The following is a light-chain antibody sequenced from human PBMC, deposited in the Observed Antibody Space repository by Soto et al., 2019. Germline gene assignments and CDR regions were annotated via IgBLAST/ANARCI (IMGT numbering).Light chain of an antibody. Sequence: QSVVTQPPSASGTPGQRVTISCSGSSSNIGSKSVNWYQQLPGTAPKLLIYSNNQRPSGVPDRVSGSKSGTSASLAISGLQSEDEADYYCATWDDSLNRPVFGGGTKLTVL. CDR2: SNN. CDR3: ATWDDSLNRPV. V-gene: IGLV1-44*01. J-gene: IGLJ2*01. CDR1: SSNIGSKS.